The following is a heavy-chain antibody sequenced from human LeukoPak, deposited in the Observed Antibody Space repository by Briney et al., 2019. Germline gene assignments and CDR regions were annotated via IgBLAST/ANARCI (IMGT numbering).Heavy chain of an antibody. CDR3: ARWHYDAFDI. Sequence: SETLSLTCIVSGGSISSYYWSWIRQPAGKGLEWIGRIYTSGRTNYTPSLKSRVTMSLDTSKNQFSLKLSPVTAADTAVYYCARWHYDAFDIWGQGTMVTVSS. V-gene: IGHV4-4*07. J-gene: IGHJ3*02. CDR1: GGSISSYY. CDR2: IYTSGRT.